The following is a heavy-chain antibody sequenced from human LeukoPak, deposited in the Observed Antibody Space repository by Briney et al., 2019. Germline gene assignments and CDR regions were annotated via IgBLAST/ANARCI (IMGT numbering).Heavy chain of an antibody. V-gene: IGHV3-23*01. CDR2: ISGSGDRT. J-gene: IGHJ6*02. CDR3: AKRVFYDSGGKIYNNCGMDV. Sequence: GGSLRLSCAASGFTFSSYAMNWVRQAPGKGLEWVSGISGSGDRTYYADSVKGRCTVSRDNSKNTLYRQMNSLRVEDTAVYYCAKRVFYDSGGKIYNNCGMDVWGGGPLVTVP. CDR1: GFTFSSYA. D-gene: IGHD3-22*01.